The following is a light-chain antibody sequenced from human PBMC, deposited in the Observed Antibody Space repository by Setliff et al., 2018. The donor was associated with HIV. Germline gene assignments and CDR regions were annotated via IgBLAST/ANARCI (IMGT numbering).Light chain of an antibody. V-gene: IGLV7-46*01. CDR3: LLSYTDDRPV. Sequence: QAVVTQEPSLTVSPGGTVTLTCGSSTGAVTSGHYPYWVQQKPGQAPKTLIYDTNNKRSWTPARFSGSLLGGKAALTLSGAQSEDEADYYCLLSYTDDRPVFGGGTKVTVL. J-gene: IGLJ3*02. CDR2: DTN. CDR1: TGAVTSGHY.